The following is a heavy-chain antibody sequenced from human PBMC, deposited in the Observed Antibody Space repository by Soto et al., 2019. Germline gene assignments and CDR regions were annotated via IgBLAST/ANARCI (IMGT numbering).Heavy chain of an antibody. D-gene: IGHD4-4*01. V-gene: IGHV4-31*03. CDR2: IYYSGST. Sequence: SETLSLTCTVSGGSISSGGYYWSWIRQHPGKGLEWIGYIYYSGSTYYNPSLKSRVTISVDTSKNQFSLKLSSVTAADTAVYYCARVLTTVTTPDYWGQGTLVTVSS. J-gene: IGHJ4*02. CDR1: GGSISSGGYY. CDR3: ARVLTTVTTPDY.